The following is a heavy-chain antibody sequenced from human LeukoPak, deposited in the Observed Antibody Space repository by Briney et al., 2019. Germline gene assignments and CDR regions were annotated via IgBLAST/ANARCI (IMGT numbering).Heavy chain of an antibody. CDR2: IYHSGST. V-gene: IGHV4-4*02. CDR1: GGSISRSNW. D-gene: IGHD4-17*01. J-gene: IGHJ4*02. CDR3: ARHGDYGDYGFFHFDY. Sequence: SETLSLTCAVSGGSISRSNWWSWVRQSPGKGLEWIGEIYHSGSTNYNPSLKSRVTISVDTSKNQFSLKLSSVTAADTAVYYCARHGDYGDYGFFHFDYWGQGTLVTVSS.